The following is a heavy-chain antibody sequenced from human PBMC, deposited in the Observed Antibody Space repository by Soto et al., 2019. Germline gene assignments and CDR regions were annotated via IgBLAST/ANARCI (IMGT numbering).Heavy chain of an antibody. CDR2: IIPIFGTA. J-gene: IGHJ6*02. CDR1: GGTFRSYA. Sequence: QVQLVQSGAEVKKPGSSVKVSCKASGGTFRSYAISWVRLAPGQGLGWMGGIIPIFGTANYAQKFQGRVTITADKSTSTAYMELSSLRSEDTAVDYCASSLTTDYYYGMDVWVQGTTVTVSS. V-gene: IGHV1-69*06. D-gene: IGHD1-1*01. CDR3: ASSLTTDYYYGMDV.